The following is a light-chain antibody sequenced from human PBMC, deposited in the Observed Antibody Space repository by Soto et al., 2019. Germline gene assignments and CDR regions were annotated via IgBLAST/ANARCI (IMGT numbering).Light chain of an antibody. Sequence: QSALTQPASVSGSPGQSITISCTGTSSDVGGYKYVSWYQQHAGKAPKLMIYDDSKRPAGVSDRFSGSKSGNTASLTISGLQAEDEADYYCSSYTSSRTLVVFGGGTKLTVL. CDR1: SSDVGGYKY. CDR3: SSYTSSRTLVV. J-gene: IGLJ2*01. CDR2: DDS. V-gene: IGLV2-14*01.